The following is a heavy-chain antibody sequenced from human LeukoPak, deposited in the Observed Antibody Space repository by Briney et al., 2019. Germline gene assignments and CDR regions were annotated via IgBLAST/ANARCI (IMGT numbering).Heavy chain of an antibody. J-gene: IGHJ4*02. D-gene: IGHD3-10*01. Sequence: LSLTCAVYGGSFRGYYWSWIRQPPGKGLEWVSYISSSSSTIYYADSVKGRFTISRDNAKNSLYLQMNSLRDEDTAVYYCARDYYGSGSYVFDYWGQGTLVTVSS. CDR3: ARDYYGSGSYVFDY. CDR2: ISSSSSTI. CDR1: GGSFRGYY. V-gene: IGHV3-11*04.